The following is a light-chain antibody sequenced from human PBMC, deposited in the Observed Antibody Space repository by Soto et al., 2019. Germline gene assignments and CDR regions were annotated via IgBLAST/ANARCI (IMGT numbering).Light chain of an antibody. CDR2: DIN. Sequence: QSALTQPASVSGSPGQSITISCTGTSSDVGNYIFVSWYRQHPGKAPKLMIYDINNRPSGVSNRFSGSKSGNTAPLTISGLQAEDEADYYCVSYTTSASYVFGTGTKVTVL. J-gene: IGLJ1*01. CDR3: VSYTTSASYV. CDR1: SSDVGNYIF. V-gene: IGLV2-14*01.